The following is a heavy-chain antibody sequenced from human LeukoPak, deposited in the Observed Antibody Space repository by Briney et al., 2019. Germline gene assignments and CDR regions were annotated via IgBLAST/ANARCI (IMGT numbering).Heavy chain of an antibody. CDR2: INPNSGGT. Sequence: ASVKVSCKASNYTFTHYGITWVRQAPGQGLEWMGWINPNSGGTNYAQKFQGRVTMTRDTSISTAYMELSRLRSDDTAVYYCAREAGCSSTSCYNGGWFDPWGQGTLVTVSS. J-gene: IGHJ5*02. CDR1: NYTFTHYG. CDR3: AREAGCSSTSCYNGGWFDP. V-gene: IGHV1-2*02. D-gene: IGHD2-2*02.